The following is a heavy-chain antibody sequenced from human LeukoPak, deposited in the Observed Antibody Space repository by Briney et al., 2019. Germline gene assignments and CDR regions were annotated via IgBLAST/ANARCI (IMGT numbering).Heavy chain of an antibody. CDR2: IGAGGTFT. V-gene: IGHV3-23*01. CDR3: ATDLGSSRPNF. D-gene: IGHD6-13*01. CDR1: GFTFSSYA. J-gene: IGHJ4*02. Sequence: GGSLRLSCTASGFTFSSYAMNWVRQAPGKGLEWVSGIGAGGTFTYYADSVKGRFTISRDNSRNTLYLQMNSLRAEDTAVYYCATDLGSSRPNFWGQGILVTVSS.